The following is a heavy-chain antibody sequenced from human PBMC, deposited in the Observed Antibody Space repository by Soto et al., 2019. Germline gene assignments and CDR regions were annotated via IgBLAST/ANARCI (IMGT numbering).Heavy chain of an antibody. CDR1: GYTFTDYY. Sequence: QVQLVQSGAEVQKPGASVKVSCKASGYTFTDYYIHWLRQAPGQGLEWIGIINPAAGDTHYAQRFRDRVTMTRETSTTTLFMELGSLGSEDTAIYYCARDTRGWEYGSNFDYWGQGTLVTVSS. J-gene: IGHJ4*02. CDR3: ARDTRGWEYGSNFDY. D-gene: IGHD1-26*01. CDR2: INPAAGDT. V-gene: IGHV1-46*01.